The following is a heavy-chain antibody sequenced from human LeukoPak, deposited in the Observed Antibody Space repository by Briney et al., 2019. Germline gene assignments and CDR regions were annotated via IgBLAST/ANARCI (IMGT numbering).Heavy chain of an antibody. Sequence: GGSLRLSCAASGFTFSNYWMHWVRQAPGKGLVWVSRINNAGSNTVYVDSVKGRFTISRDNAKNTLYLQMNSLRAEDTAVYYCAKGVVVAAIVEYYYMDVWGKGTTVTVSS. V-gene: IGHV3-74*01. J-gene: IGHJ6*03. D-gene: IGHD2-15*01. CDR2: INNAGSNT. CDR3: AKGVVVAAIVEYYYMDV. CDR1: GFTFSNYW.